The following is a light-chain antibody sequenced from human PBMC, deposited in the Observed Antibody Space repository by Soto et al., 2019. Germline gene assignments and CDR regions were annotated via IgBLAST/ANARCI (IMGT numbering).Light chain of an antibody. Sequence: QSALTQPPSASGSFGQSVTISCTGTSSDVGGYNYVSWYQQHPGKAPKLMIYEVSERPSGVPDRFSASKSGNTASLTVSGLQADDEADYYCSSYSGTNYHYVFGTGTKLTV. J-gene: IGLJ1*01. CDR2: EVS. CDR1: SSDVGGYNY. V-gene: IGLV2-8*01. CDR3: SSYSGTNYHYV.